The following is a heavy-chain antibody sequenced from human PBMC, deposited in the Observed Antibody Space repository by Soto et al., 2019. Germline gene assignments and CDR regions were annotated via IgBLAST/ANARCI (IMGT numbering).Heavy chain of an antibody. Sequence: QVQLVESGGGLVKPGGSLRLSCAASGFTFSDYYMTWIRQAPGKGLEWLSYISNSGNDIYYADSVKGRFTISRDNAKNSLYVQMTSLRAEDTAVYYCARVKVVMVRGPNDPFDIWGQGTMVTVSS. J-gene: IGHJ3*02. CDR3: ARVKVVMVRGPNDPFDI. V-gene: IGHV3-11*01. CDR2: ISNSGNDI. CDR1: GFTFSDYY. D-gene: IGHD3-10*01.